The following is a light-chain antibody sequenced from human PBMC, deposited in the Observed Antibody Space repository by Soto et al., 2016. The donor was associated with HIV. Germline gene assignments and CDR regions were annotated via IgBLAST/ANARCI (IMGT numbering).Light chain of an antibody. Sequence: DIVMTQTPPILSATPGQPASISCKSSRSLLHTDGKTYLYWYLQKPGQPPHLLIYEVSNRFSGVPDRFSGSGSGTDFSLKISRVEAEDVGVYYCMQTLQSPFTFGQGTKLEIK. J-gene: IGKJ2*01. CDR1: RSLLHTDGKTY. V-gene: IGKV2D-29*01. CDR2: EVS. CDR3: MQTLQSPFT.